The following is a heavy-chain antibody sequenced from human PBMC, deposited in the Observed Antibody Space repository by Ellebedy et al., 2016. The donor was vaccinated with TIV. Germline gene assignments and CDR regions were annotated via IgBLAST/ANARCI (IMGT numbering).Heavy chain of an antibody. Sequence: MPSETLSLTCTASGASISSYYWSWIRQPPGKGLEWIGFIFHTGDTNYSPSLKSRVAISLDTSKNQFSLKLTSVTDADTAVYYCARGGASSKYFDYWGLGTLVTVSS. CDR1: GASISSYY. CDR3: ARGGASSKYFDY. CDR2: IFHTGDT. V-gene: IGHV4-59*01. J-gene: IGHJ4*02.